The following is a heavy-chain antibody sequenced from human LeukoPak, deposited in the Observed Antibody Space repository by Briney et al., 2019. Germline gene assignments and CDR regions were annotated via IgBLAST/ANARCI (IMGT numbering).Heavy chain of an antibody. J-gene: IGHJ4*02. Sequence: GGSLRLSCVASGFTFSNYLMNWVRQAPGKGLEWVSGISHSGSSIYYADSVKGRFTISRDNSKSTLYLQMDRLRVEDTAVYYCAMVLDYWGQGTLVTVSS. CDR1: GFTFSNYL. V-gene: IGHV3-23*01. D-gene: IGHD3-10*01. CDR3: AMVLDY. CDR2: ISHSGSSI.